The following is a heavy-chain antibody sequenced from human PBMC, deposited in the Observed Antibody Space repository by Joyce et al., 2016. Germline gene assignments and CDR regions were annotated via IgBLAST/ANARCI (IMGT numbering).Heavy chain of an antibody. Sequence: EVQLVQSGAEVKKPGESLKISCKGSGYSFTNYWIVWVRQMPGKGLDWSGVIYAGYSDTRYRPSVQAQLTISATKSISAAYLQWCSLKASDTAMYYCARHSYSNYTPPFHYWGQGTLVTVSS. CDR3: ARHSYSNYTPPFHY. D-gene: IGHD4-11*01. V-gene: IGHV5-51*01. CDR1: GYSFTNYW. CDR2: IYAGYSDT. J-gene: IGHJ4*02.